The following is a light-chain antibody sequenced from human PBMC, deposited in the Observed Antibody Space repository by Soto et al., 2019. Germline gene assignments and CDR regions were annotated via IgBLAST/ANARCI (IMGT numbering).Light chain of an antibody. Sequence: EIVMPLSPDTLSVSPGERATLSCRASQSVTNNLAWYQQKPGQAPRLLIYGASTRTIAIPARFSGSGSGTDFTLTISSLQSEDFAVYYCQQYNNWPRTFGQGTKVDIK. CDR1: QSVTNN. CDR3: QQYNNWPRT. CDR2: GAS. V-gene: IGKV3-15*01. J-gene: IGKJ1*01.